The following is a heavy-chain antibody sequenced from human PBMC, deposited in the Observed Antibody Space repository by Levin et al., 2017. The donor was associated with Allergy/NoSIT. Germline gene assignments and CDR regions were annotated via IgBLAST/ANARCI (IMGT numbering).Heavy chain of an antibody. CDR3: AKANPDSSGYYLLDY. Sequence: PGGSLRLSCAASGFTFSSYGMHWVRQAPGKGLEWVAVISYDGSNKYYADSVKGRFTISRDNSKNTLYLQMNSLRAEDTAVYYCAKANPDSSGYYLLDYWGQGTLVTVSS. CDR1: GFTFSSYG. CDR2: ISYDGSNK. D-gene: IGHD3-22*01. V-gene: IGHV3-30*18. J-gene: IGHJ4*02.